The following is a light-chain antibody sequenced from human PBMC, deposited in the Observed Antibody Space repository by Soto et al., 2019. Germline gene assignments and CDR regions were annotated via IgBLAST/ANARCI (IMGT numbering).Light chain of an antibody. V-gene: IGKV2-30*01. Sequence: DVVMTQSPLSLPVTLGQPASISCWSSQSLVYSDGNAYLNWFHQRPGQSPRRLIYQGSKRDSGVTDTXSGSGSGTDFTLKISRVGADDVGVYYCMQGTHWPPTFGRGTKVEIK. CDR2: QGS. J-gene: IGKJ1*01. CDR1: QSLVYSDGNAY. CDR3: MQGTHWPPT.